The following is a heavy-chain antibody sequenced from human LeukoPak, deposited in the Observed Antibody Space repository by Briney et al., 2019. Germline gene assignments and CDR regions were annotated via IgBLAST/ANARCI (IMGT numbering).Heavy chain of an antibody. CDR2: INHSGST. D-gene: IGHD3-3*01. J-gene: IGHJ3*02. V-gene: IGHV4-34*01. CDR3: ARGRRILRFLEWLPPIGGAGKNDAFDI. CDR1: GGSFSGYY. Sequence: SETLSLTCAVYGGSFSGYYWSWIRQPPGKGLEWIGEINHSGSTNYNPSLKSRVTISVDTSKNQFSLKLSSVTAADTAVYYCARGRRILRFLEWLPPIGGAGKNDAFDIWGQGTMVTVSS.